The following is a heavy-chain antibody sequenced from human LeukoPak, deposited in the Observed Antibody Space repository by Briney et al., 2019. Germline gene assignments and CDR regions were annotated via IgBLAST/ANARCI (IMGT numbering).Heavy chain of an antibody. CDR3: ARSLIDYGGSYDAFDI. J-gene: IGHJ3*02. Sequence: WASVKVSCKASGYTFTSYYMHWARQAPGQGLEWMGIINPSGGSTSYAQKFQGRVTMTRDTSTSTVYMELSSLRSEDTAVYYCARSLIDYGGSYDAFDIWGQGTMVTVSS. CDR1: GYTFTSYY. CDR2: INPSGGST. D-gene: IGHD4-23*01. V-gene: IGHV1-46*01.